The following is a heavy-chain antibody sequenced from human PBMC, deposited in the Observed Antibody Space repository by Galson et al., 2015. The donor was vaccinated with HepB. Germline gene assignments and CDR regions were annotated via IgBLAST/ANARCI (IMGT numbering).Heavy chain of an antibody. CDR3: ARARAPGGNFDY. D-gene: IGHD1-1*01. CDR2: ISYDGSYK. CDR1: GFTFSNFA. J-gene: IGHJ4*02. Sequence: SLRLSCAASGFTFSNFAMYWVRQAPGMGLEWVAVISYDGSYKYYADSVKGRFTISRDNSKNTLYLQMNSLRAEDTAVYYCARARAPGGNFDYWGQGTLVTVSS. V-gene: IGHV3-30-3*01.